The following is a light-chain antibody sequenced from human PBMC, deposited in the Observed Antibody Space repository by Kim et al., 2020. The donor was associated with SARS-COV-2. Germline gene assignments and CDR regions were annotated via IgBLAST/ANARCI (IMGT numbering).Light chain of an antibody. V-gene: IGLV3-19*01. CDR2: GKN. CDR3: NSRDSNDNVV. J-gene: IGLJ2*01. CDR1: SLRSYY. Sequence: VALRQTVRITRQGDSLRSYYATRYQQKPGQAPILVNYGKNNRPSGIPDRFSGSTSGNTASLTITGTQAGDEADYYCNSRDSNDNVVFGGGTKVTVL.